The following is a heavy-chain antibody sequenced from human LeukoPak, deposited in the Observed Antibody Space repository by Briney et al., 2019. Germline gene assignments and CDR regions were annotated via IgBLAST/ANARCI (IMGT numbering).Heavy chain of an antibody. J-gene: IGHJ3*02. D-gene: IGHD2-8*01. CDR1: GFTFSHYL. CDR2: INSDGSST. V-gene: IGHV3-74*01. Sequence: GGSLRLSCAAPGFTFSHYLMHWVRQAPGKGLVWVSRINSDGSSTNSYADSVKARFIISRDNVKKTLYLQMNSLRAEDTAVYFCGRGGNGIDIWGQGTTVIVSS. CDR3: GRGGNGIDI.